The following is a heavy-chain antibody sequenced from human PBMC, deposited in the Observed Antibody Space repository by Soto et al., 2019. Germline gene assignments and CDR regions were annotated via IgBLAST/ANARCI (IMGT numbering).Heavy chain of an antibody. V-gene: IGHV4-34*01. Sequence: PSETLSLTCAVYGGSFSGYYWSWIRQPPGKGLEWIGEINHSGSTNYNPSLKSRVTISVDTSKNQFSLKLSSVTAADTAVYYCARVGRRGAYSSSSGMAYWGQGTLVTVSS. D-gene: IGHD6-6*01. CDR2: INHSGST. CDR3: ARVGRRGAYSSSSGMAY. J-gene: IGHJ4*02. CDR1: GGSFSGYY.